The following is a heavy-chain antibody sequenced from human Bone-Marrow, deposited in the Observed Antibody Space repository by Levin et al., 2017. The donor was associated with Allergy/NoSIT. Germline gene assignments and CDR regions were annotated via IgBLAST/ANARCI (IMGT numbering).Heavy chain of an antibody. CDR1: GFSFSSYT. D-gene: IGHD3-10*01. J-gene: IGHJ6*02. Sequence: HGESLKISCAASGFSFSSYTMHWVRQAPGKGLEWVSSIRSAGTYIHYADSVKGRFTISRDNANNSVSLEMSSLRAEDTALYYCARGGGSQKGGLDVWGQGTTVTVSS. V-gene: IGHV3-21*01. CDR3: ARGGGSQKGGLDV. CDR2: IRSAGTYI.